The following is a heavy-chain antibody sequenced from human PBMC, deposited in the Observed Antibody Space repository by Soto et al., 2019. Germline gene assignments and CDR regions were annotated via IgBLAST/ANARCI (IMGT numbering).Heavy chain of an antibody. D-gene: IGHD1-1*01. V-gene: IGHV3-33*06. CDR1: GFTFSNYA. CDR3: AKDREGTGYNVDY. J-gene: IGHJ4*02. Sequence: QVQLVESGGGVVQPGRSLRLSCAASGFTFSNYAMHWVRQAPGKGLEWVAVIWYDGNNKYYADSVKGRFTIFRDNSKSTLYLQLDSLRAEDTAVYYCAKDREGTGYNVDYWGQGTLVTVSS. CDR2: IWYDGNNK.